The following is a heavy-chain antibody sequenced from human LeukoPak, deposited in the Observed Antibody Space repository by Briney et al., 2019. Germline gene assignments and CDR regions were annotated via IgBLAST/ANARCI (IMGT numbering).Heavy chain of an antibody. CDR1: GYTFTGYY. CDR3: ARGGYDSGSYYKGPLYYFDY. J-gene: IGHJ4*02. V-gene: IGHV1-2*02. Sequence: GASVKVSCKASGYTFTGYYMHWVRQAPGQGLEWMGWINPNSGGTNYAQKFQGRVTMTRDMSTSTVYMELSSLRSEDMAVYYCARGGYDSGSYYKGPLYYFDYWGQGTLVTVSS. CDR2: INPNSGGT. D-gene: IGHD3-10*01.